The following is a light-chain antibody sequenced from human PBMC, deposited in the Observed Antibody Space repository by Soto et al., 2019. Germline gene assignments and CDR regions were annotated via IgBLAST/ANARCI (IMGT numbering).Light chain of an antibody. V-gene: IGKV1-5*01. CDR2: GAS. J-gene: IGKJ3*01. Sequence: DIQMTQSPSTLSASVGGRVTITCRASQSVGTWVAWYQQKPGKAPKLLIFGASNLESGVPSSFSGSGSGREFAHIRATLWAGDFATLFCLHCHRNMGSFGAGTKVDIK. CDR3: LHCHRNMGS. CDR1: QSVGTW.